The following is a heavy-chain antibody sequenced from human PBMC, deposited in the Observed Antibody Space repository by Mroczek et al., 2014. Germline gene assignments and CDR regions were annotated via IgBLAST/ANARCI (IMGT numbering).Heavy chain of an antibody. D-gene: IGHD3-3*01. CDR2: ISYDGSNK. CDR3: ASPPLEWLPSYYYYGMDV. CDR1: GFTFSSYA. V-gene: IGHV3-30-3*01. J-gene: IGHJ6*02. Sequence: QVQLVESGGGVVQPGRSLRLSCAASGFTFSSYAMHWVRQAPGKGLEWVAVISYDGSNKYYADSVKGRFTISRDNSKNTLYLQMNSLRAEDTAVYYCASPPLEWLPSYYYYGMDVWGQGTTVTVSS.